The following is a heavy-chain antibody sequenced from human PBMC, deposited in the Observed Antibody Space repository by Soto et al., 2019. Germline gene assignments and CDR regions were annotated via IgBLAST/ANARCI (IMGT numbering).Heavy chain of an antibody. CDR2: IIPIFGTT. CDR1: GGTFSSYG. D-gene: IGHD6-13*01. V-gene: IGHV1-69*06. CDR3: ARGRIAAAGRGSFDY. J-gene: IGHJ4*02. Sequence: QVQLVQSEAEVKMPGSSVKVSCKASGGTFSSYGINWVRQAPGQGLKWMGGIIPIFGTTNYAQKFQGRVTITADKSTNTAYMELSRLKSEDMAVFYCARGRIAAAGRGSFDYWGQGTLVTVSS.